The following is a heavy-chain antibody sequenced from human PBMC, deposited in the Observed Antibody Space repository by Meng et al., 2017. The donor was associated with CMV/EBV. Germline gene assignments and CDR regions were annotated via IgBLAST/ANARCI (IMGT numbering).Heavy chain of an antibody. V-gene: IGHV1-46*01. CDR1: GYTFTSYY. CDR3: ARSGGSLTGALPPDY. CDR2: INPSGGST. D-gene: IGHD3-9*01. J-gene: IGHJ4*02. Sequence: ASVKVSCKASGYTFTSYYMHWVRQAPGQGLEWMGIINPSGGSTSYAQKFQGRVTMTRDTSTSTVYMELNSLRAEDTAVYYCARSGGSLTGALPPDYWGQGTLVTVSS.